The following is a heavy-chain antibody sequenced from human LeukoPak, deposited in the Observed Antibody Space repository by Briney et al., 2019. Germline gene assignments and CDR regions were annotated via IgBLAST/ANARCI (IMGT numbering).Heavy chain of an antibody. CDR3: ARNYGSGRLAPYYYYGMDV. D-gene: IGHD3-10*01. V-gene: IGHV3-30*03. CDR2: ISYDGSNK. CDR1: GFTFSSYG. J-gene: IGHJ6*04. Sequence: PGRSLRLSCAASGFTFSSYGMHWVRQAPGKGLEWVAVISYDGSNKYYADSVKGRFTISRDNSKNTLYLQMNSLRAEDTAVYYCARNYGSGRLAPYYYYGMDVWGKGTTVTVSS.